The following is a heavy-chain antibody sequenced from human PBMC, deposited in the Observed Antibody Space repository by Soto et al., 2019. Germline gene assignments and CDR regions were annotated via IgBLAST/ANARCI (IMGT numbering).Heavy chain of an antibody. J-gene: IGHJ3*02. CDR1: GGSISSYY. CDR2: VFTTGDT. Sequence: QVQLQESGPGLVKPSETLSLTCTVSGGSISSYYWTRIRQPAGKGLEWIGRVFTTGDTNYNPSLKSRVTVSLDTSKNQFSLKLSSVTAADTAVYYCAREYSSSSGRTLDIWGQGTMVTVTS. CDR3: AREYSSSSGRTLDI. V-gene: IGHV4-4*07. D-gene: IGHD6-6*01.